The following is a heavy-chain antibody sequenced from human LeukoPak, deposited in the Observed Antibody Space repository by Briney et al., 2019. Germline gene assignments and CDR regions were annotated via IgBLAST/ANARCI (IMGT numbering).Heavy chain of an antibody. Sequence: PGGSLRLSCAASGFTVSSNYMSWVRQAPGKGLEWVSSFYRGISTYYADSVKGRFTTSRDHSKNTVYLQMDGLRPEDTAVYYCARYYDSSGYTQGAFDIWGQGTMVTVS. J-gene: IGHJ3*02. CDR1: GFTVSSNY. CDR3: ARYYDSSGYTQGAFDI. CDR2: FYRGIST. V-gene: IGHV3-66*02. D-gene: IGHD3-22*01.